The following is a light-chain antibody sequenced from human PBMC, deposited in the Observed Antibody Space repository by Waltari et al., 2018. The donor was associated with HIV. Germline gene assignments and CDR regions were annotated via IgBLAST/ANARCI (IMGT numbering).Light chain of an antibody. V-gene: IGLV6-57*04. Sequence: NFILTQPHSVSESPGKTVIISCPRSGGRGSIANNFVQRYQQRPGSAPAPIIYETNKRPPGVPDRFSGSIDISSNSASLTISGLETEDEADYYCQSYSNLYLSWVFGGGTKLTVL. CDR2: ETN. CDR3: QSYSNLYLSWV. J-gene: IGLJ3*02. CDR1: GGRGSIANNF.